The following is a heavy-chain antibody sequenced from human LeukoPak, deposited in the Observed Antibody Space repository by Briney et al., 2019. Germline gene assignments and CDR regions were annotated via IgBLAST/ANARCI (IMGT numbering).Heavy chain of an antibody. V-gene: IGHV1-18*01. CDR2: ISAYNANT. J-gene: IGHJ6*02. CDR3: AREGTYYYGSGSYYKVGYYYYYGMDV. CDR1: GYTFTSYG. D-gene: IGHD3-10*01. Sequence: ASVKVSCKASGYTFTSYGISWVRQAPGQGLEWMGWISAYNANTNYAQKLQGRVTMTTDTSTSTAYMELRSLRSDDTAVYYCAREGTYYYGSGSYYKVGYYYYYGMDVWGQGTTVTVSS.